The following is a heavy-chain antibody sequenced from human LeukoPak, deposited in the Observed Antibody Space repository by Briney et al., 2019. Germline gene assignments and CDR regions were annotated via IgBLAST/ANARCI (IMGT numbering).Heavy chain of an antibody. Sequence: GGSLRLSCAASGFTFSSYSMNWVRQAPGKGLEWVSSISSSSSYIYYADSVKGRFTISRDNAKSSLYLQMNSLRAEDTAVYYCAGMTTVSSGDYWGQGTLVTVSS. CDR2: ISSSSSYI. D-gene: IGHD4-17*01. V-gene: IGHV3-21*01. CDR1: GFTFSSYS. J-gene: IGHJ4*02. CDR3: AGMTTVSSGDY.